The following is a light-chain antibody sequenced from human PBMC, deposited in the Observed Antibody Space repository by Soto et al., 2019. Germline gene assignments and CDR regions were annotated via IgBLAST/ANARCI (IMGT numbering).Light chain of an antibody. CDR2: LGS. CDR3: MQTLQTRPIT. J-gene: IGKJ5*01. CDR1: ESLLFSNGNHY. Sequence: EIVLTQSPLSLPVTPGEPASISCRSSESLLFSNGNHYLDWYLQKPGQPPQLLMYLGSSRAYGVPDRFSGSGSGTDFTLTISRVEAEDGGVYYCMQTLQTRPITVGQGTRLEIK. V-gene: IGKV2-28*01.